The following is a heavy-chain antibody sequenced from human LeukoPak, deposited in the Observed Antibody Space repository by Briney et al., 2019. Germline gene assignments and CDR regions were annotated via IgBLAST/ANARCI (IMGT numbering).Heavy chain of an antibody. CDR1: GGSITGYY. Sequence: SETLSLTCAVYGGSITGYYWSWIRQTPGRGLEWVGEIHYTGATSYNPSLQERLSISIDTSQNHFSLNLASVTAADTAVYYCARFPRVANRWYFDLWGRGSLVVVSS. CDR3: ARFPRVANRWYFDL. CDR2: IHYTGAT. D-gene: IGHD5-12*01. J-gene: IGHJ2*01. V-gene: IGHV4-34*09.